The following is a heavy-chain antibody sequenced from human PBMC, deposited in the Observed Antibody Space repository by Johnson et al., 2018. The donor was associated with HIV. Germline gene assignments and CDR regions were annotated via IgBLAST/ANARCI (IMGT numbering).Heavy chain of an antibody. CDR3: YGYYVAFDI. V-gene: IGHV3-33*01. Sequence: QMQLVESGGGVVQPGRSLRLSCVASGYSFRNSAMHWVRQAPGKGLEWVATIWSDGTNKYYGDSVKGRFTVSRDSSKNTLFLQMTSLRVEDTAVYYCYGYYVAFDIWGQGTMVSVSS. CDR1: GYSFRNSA. CDR2: IWSDGTNK. D-gene: IGHD3-3*01. J-gene: IGHJ3*02.